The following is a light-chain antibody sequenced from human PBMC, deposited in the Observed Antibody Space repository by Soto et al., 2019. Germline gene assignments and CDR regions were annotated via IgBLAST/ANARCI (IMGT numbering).Light chain of an antibody. CDR1: TSDVGTYSL. CDR3: CSPWV. CDR2: EVS. J-gene: IGLJ3*02. Sequence: QSVLAQPASVSRSPGQSITISCTGTTSDVGTYSLVSWYQQHPGKAPKLIIYEVSKRPSGISNRFSGSKSGNTASLTISGLQAEDEVDYYCCSPWVFGGGTKLTVL. V-gene: IGLV2-23*02.